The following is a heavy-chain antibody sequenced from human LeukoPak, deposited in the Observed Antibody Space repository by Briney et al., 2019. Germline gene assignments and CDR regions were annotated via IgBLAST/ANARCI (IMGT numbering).Heavy chain of an antibody. J-gene: IGHJ4*02. V-gene: IGHV1-2*02. CDR2: VNCNTGGT. CDR1: GYTFTGSF. CDR3: ARADPVGY. Sequence: GASVKASCKASGYTFTGSFMHWVRQAPGQGLEWMGWVNCNTGGTKFAQKFQGRVTMTRDTSISTAYMELSRLRSDDTAVYYCARADPVGYWGQGTQVTVSS.